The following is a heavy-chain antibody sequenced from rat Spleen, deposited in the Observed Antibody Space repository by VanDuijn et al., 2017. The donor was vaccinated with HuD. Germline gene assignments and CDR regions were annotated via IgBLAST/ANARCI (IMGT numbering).Heavy chain of an antibody. V-gene: IGHV7-7*01. Sequence: EVKLLESGGGLVQPGYSMRLSCAASGFTFTDFYMNWIRQPAGKAPEWLGFIRDKPNGYTTEYNPSVKGRFTISRDNTQNMVFLQMDTLRAEDTATYYCTRGDYSSYIYVMDAWGQGASVTVSS. CDR2: IRDKPNGYTT. J-gene: IGHJ4*01. CDR1: GFTFTDFY. D-gene: IGHD1-2*01. CDR3: TRGDYSSYIYVMDA.